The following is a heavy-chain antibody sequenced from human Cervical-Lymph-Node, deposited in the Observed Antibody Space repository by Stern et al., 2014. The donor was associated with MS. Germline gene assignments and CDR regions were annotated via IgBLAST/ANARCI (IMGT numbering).Heavy chain of an antibody. Sequence: VQLVESGSEVKKPGSSVRVSCKASGGTFSSSGISWVRQAPGQGLEWMGRIIPILSITNYAQNFQVRVTISADKSTSTAYMELSSLRSEDTAVYYCATLGVTTGDFDPWGQGTLVTVSS. D-gene: IGHD4-17*01. CDR2: IIPILSIT. CDR3: ATLGVTTGDFDP. J-gene: IGHJ5*02. CDR1: GGTFSSSG. V-gene: IGHV1-69*09.